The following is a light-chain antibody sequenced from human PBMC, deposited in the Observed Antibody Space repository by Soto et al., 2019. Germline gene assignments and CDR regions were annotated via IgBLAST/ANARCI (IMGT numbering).Light chain of an antibody. J-gene: IGKJ1*01. V-gene: IGKV1-8*01. Sequence: IPMTQSPSSVCESXGDRVTIRCRARMGITNWLAWYQQKPGTAPKLXXYAASTLQRGAPSRCSCSGSGTDFTRTISCLQSEDFATYYCQLYYSYPRTFGQGTKVDIK. CDR2: AAS. CDR1: MGITNW. CDR3: QLYYSYPRT.